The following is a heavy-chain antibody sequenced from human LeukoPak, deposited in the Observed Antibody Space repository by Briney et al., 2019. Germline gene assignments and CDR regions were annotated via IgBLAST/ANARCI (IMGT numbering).Heavy chain of an antibody. CDR2: ITGSGAST. V-gene: IGHV3-23*01. D-gene: IGHD1-20*01. Sequence: GGSLRLSCAASGFTFSSHAMGWVRQAPGKGLEWVSSITGSGASTYYGDSVKGRFTISRDNSKNTLYLQMNRLRAEDTAVYYCDVPHNPAGYWGQGTLVTVSS. CDR3: DVPHNPAGY. CDR1: GFTFSSHA. J-gene: IGHJ4*02.